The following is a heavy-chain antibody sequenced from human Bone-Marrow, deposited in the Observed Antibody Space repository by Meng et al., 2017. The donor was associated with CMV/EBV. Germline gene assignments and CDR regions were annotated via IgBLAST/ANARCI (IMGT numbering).Heavy chain of an antibody. CDR1: GFSFSAYY. CDR3: ARTPDLVAGTGYFDY. Sequence: SGFSFSAYYMSWIRQAPGEGLEWVSYISGSGSNINYVDSVKGRFTISRDNAKNSLYLQMNSLRAEDTAVYYCARTPDLVAGTGYFDYWGQGTLVTVSS. CDR2: ISGSGSNI. D-gene: IGHD6-19*01. J-gene: IGHJ4*02. V-gene: IGHV3-11*01.